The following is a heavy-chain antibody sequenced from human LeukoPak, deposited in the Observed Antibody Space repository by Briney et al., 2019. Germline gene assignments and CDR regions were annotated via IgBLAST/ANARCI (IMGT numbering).Heavy chain of an antibody. J-gene: IGHJ5*02. D-gene: IGHD2-2*01. Sequence: ASVKVSCKVSGYTLTELSMHWVRQAPGKGREWMGGFDPEDGETIYAQKFQGRVTMTEDTSTDTAYMELSSLRSEDTAVYYCATGGCSSTSCYSGWFDPWGQGTLVTVSS. CDR3: ATGGCSSTSCYSGWFDP. CDR1: GYTLTELS. V-gene: IGHV1-24*01. CDR2: FDPEDGET.